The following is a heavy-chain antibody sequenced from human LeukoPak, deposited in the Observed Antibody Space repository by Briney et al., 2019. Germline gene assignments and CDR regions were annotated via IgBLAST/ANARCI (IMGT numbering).Heavy chain of an antibody. CDR2: ISGSGGST. Sequence: GGSLRLSRAASGFTFSSYEMNWVRQAPGKGLEWVSSISGSGGSTYYADSVKGRFTISRDNSKNTLHLQMNSLRAEDTAVYYCAGRGSGSYFDYWGQGTLVTVSS. J-gene: IGHJ4*02. D-gene: IGHD3-10*01. CDR1: GFTFSSYE. CDR3: AGRGSGSYFDY. V-gene: IGHV3-23*01.